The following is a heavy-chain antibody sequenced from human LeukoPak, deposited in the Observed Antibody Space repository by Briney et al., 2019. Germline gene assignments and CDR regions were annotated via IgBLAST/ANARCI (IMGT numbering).Heavy chain of an antibody. J-gene: IGHJ4*02. CDR1: GDSITNYY. Sequence: SETLSLTCTVSGDSITNYYWSWIRQPPGKGLEWIGYIYYSESSNYNPSLKSRVTISLDTSKNQFSLKLSSVTAADTAVYYCARGVYNYDSSGYYDHYFDYWGQGTLVTVSS. V-gene: IGHV4-59*01. D-gene: IGHD3-22*01. CDR2: IYYSESS. CDR3: ARGVYNYDSSGYYDHYFDY.